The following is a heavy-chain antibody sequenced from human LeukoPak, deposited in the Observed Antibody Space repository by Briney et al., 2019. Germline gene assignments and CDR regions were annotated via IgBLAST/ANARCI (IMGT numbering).Heavy chain of an antibody. V-gene: IGHV3-23*01. J-gene: IGHJ6*03. CDR2: ISGSGGST. Sequence: GGSLRLSCTASGFTFGDYAMSWVRQAPGKGLEWVSAISGSGGSTYYADSVKGRFTISRDNSKNTLYLQMNSLRAEDTAVYYCAKGRGYCSSTSCRSSSYYMDVWGKGTAVTVSS. CDR1: GFTFGDYA. CDR3: AKGRGYCSSTSCRSSSYYMDV. D-gene: IGHD2-2*01.